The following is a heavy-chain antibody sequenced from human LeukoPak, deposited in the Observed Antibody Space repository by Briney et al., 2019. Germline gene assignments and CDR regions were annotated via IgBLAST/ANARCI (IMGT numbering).Heavy chain of an antibody. D-gene: IGHD1-1*01. J-gene: IGHJ4*02. V-gene: IGHV3-23*01. Sequence: PGVSLRLSCAASGFTFSTYAMTWVRQAPGKGLEWVSTITSGLTTYYADSVRGRFTISRDNSKSTVYLQMYSLRAEDTALYYCAKDSPDLTPPTTTLGPFFDAWGPGTLVTVSS. CDR2: ITSGLTT. CDR1: GFTFSTYA. CDR3: AKDSPDLTPPTTTLGPFFDA.